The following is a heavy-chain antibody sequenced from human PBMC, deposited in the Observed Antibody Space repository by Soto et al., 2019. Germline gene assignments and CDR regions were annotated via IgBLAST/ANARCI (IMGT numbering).Heavy chain of an antibody. CDR3: AAPACAATWCSPSHNLDH. J-gene: IGHJ4*02. D-gene: IGHD2-2*01. CDR2: INPLSGIP. Sequence: QVQLVQSGAEVKKPESWVKVSCKTSGGTFVRHVISWVRQAPGQGPEWMGKINPLSGIPNYAQKFQDRVTFTADTDSSTAYMELSSLRSDDTAVYYCAAPACAATWCSPSHNLDHWGQGTLVTVSS. CDR1: GGTFVRHV. V-gene: IGHV1-69*09.